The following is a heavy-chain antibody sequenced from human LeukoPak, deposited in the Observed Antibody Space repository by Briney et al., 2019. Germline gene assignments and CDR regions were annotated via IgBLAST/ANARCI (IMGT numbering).Heavy chain of an antibody. D-gene: IGHD2-8*02. J-gene: IGHJ5*02. Sequence: GRSLRLSCAASGLTFSSYGMHWVRQAPGKGLEWVAVISYDGSNKYYADSVKGRFTISRDNSKNTLYLQMNSLRAEDTAVYYCARKEAAWWNWFDPWGQGTLVTVSS. CDR2: ISYDGSNK. V-gene: IGHV3-30*03. CDR3: ARKEAAWWNWFDP. CDR1: GLTFSSYG.